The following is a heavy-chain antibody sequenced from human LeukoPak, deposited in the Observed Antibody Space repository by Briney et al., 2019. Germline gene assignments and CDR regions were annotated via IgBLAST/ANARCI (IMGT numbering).Heavy chain of an antibody. V-gene: IGHV4-34*01. CDR2: INHSGST. CDR1: GGSFSGYY. D-gene: IGHD4-17*01. Sequence: SETLSLTCAVYGGSFSGYYWSWIRQPPGKGLEWIGEINHSGSTNYNPSLKSRVTISVDTSKNQFSLKLSSVTAADTAVYYCARGQEATVTMNDAFDIWGQGTMVTVSS. J-gene: IGHJ3*02. CDR3: ARGQEATVTMNDAFDI.